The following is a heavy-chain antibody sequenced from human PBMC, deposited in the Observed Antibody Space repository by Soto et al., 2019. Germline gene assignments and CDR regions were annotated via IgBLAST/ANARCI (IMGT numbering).Heavy chain of an antibody. CDR3: ARGGYYDNTCGKLSHYGLDV. V-gene: IGHV1-18*01. J-gene: IGHJ6*02. CDR2: ISPYNDYT. CDR1: GYTFIRYG. D-gene: IGHD3-16*01. Sequence: QVQLVQSAAEVKKPGASVKVSCKASGYTFIRYGITWVRQAPGQGLEWMGWISPYNDYTIYAQKVQGRVTMTTDTPTRTVYMELRSLKSDDTAVYYCARGGYYDNTCGKLSHYGLDVWGQGTSVTVSS.